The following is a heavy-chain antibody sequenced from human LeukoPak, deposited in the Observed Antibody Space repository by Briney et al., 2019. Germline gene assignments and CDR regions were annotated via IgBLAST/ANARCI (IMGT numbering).Heavy chain of an antibody. Sequence: SETLSLTCTVSGGSISSGDYYWSWIRQPPGEGLEWIGYIYYSGSTYYNPSRKSRITISVDTSKNQFSLKLSSVTAADTAVYYCAREGVLRFLEWRYYFDYWGQGTLVTVSS. D-gene: IGHD3-3*01. CDR2: IYYSGST. CDR3: AREGVLRFLEWRYYFDY. J-gene: IGHJ4*02. V-gene: IGHV4-30-4*08. CDR1: GGSISSGDYY.